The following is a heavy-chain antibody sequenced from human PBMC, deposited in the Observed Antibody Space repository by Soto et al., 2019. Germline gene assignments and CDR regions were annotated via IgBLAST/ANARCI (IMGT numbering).Heavy chain of an antibody. D-gene: IGHD6-19*01. CDR2: VFWDDGK. V-gene: IGHV2-5*02. Sequence: QITLKESGPTLVKPTQTLTLTCTFSGFSLNTRGLYVGWIRQPPGKALEWLAVVFWDDGKHYSPSLESRLTITNDTSKNQVFLIMANMDPEDTGTYYCAQGLSARGGGSDAFDVWGQGTMVTVSS. J-gene: IGHJ3*01. CDR1: GFSLNTRGLY. CDR3: AQGLSARGGGSDAFDV.